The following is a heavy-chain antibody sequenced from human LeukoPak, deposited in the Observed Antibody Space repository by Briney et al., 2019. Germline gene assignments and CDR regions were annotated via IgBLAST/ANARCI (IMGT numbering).Heavy chain of an antibody. V-gene: IGHV1-2*02. Sequence: ASVKVSCKASGYTFTGYYLHWVRQAPGQGLEWMGWINPNNGGTNYAQRFQGRVTMTRDTSISTAYMELSRLRSDDTAVYYCARGHWKDAFDIWGQGTMVTVSS. CDR3: ARGHWKDAFDI. CDR1: GYTFTGYY. J-gene: IGHJ3*02. D-gene: IGHD1-1*01. CDR2: INPNNGGT.